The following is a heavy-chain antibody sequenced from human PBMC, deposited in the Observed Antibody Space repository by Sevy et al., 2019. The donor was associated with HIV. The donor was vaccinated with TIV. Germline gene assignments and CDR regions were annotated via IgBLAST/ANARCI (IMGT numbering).Heavy chain of an antibody. D-gene: IGHD6-13*01. CDR1: QFSFSNYDLGFSGYG. V-gene: IGHV3-30*18. Sequence: GGSLRLSCEASQFSFSNYDLGFSGYGMHWVRQAPGKGLEWVAFISHDGRNKYYPDSVKGRFTISRDNSKNTLYLQMNSLRVEDTAIYYCAKDLVSSSWTVFDFWGQGTLVTVSS. J-gene: IGHJ4*02. CDR2: ISHDGRNK. CDR3: AKDLVSSSWTVFDF.